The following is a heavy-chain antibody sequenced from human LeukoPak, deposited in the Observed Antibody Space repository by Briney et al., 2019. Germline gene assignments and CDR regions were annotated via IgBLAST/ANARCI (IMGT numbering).Heavy chain of an antibody. CDR1: GGSISGHY. CDR2: IYYSGST. D-gene: IGHD1-26*01. CDR3: ARHRDGGSYFYWFFDL. J-gene: IGHJ2*01. Sequence: SETLSLTCTVSGGSISGHYWSWIRRPPGKGLEWIGDIYYSGSTNYNPSLKSRLTISVDTSKNQFSLKLSSVTAADTAVYYCARHRDGGSYFYWFFDLWGRGTLVTVSS. V-gene: IGHV4-59*08.